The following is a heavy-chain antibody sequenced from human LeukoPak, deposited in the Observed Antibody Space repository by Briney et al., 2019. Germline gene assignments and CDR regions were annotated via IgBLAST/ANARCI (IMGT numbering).Heavy chain of an antibody. CDR2: ISGSGAGT. D-gene: IGHD4-23*01. CDR1: AFTFSSYG. CDR3: ARVRGGNRGDAFDI. J-gene: IGHJ3*02. V-gene: IGHV3-23*01. Sequence: HPGGTLRLSCAASAFTFSSYGMGWVRQAPGKGLDWVSSISGSGAGTYYADSVKGRFTISRDNSKNTLYVQMKSLGAEDTALYYCARVRGGNRGDAFDIWGQGTMVTVSS.